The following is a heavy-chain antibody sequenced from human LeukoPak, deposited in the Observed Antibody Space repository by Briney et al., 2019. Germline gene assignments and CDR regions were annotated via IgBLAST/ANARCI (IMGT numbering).Heavy chain of an antibody. J-gene: IGHJ6*03. Sequence: GGSLTLSCAASGFTFSSYSMNWVRQAPGKGLEWVSSISSSSSYIYYADSVKGRFTISRDNAKNSVYLQMNSLRAEDTAVYHCAAGGDYYYHMDVWGKGTTVTVSS. CDR2: ISSSSSYI. CDR1: GFTFSSYS. D-gene: IGHD3-10*01. CDR3: AAGGDYYYHMDV. V-gene: IGHV3-21*01.